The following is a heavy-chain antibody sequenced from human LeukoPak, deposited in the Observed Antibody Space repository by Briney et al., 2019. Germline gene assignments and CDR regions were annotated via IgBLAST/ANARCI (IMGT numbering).Heavy chain of an antibody. D-gene: IGHD2-15*01. V-gene: IGHV4-4*07. CDR1: GGPIRSYY. J-gene: IGHJ4*02. Sequence: PSETLSLTCTVSGGPIRSYYWGWVRQPAGKRLEWIGRISASGSTDYNPSLKSRVTMSVDTSKNQFSLRRSSVSASDTAVYYCSREGRSSTPGYWGQGALVTVSS. CDR2: ISASGST. CDR3: SREGRSSTPGY.